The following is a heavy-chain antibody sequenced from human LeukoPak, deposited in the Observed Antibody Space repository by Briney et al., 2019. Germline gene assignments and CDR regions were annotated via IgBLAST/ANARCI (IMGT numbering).Heavy chain of an antibody. Sequence: PSETPSLTCTVSGGSISSSSYYWGWIRQPPGKGLEWIGSIYYSGSTYYNPSLKSRVTISVDTSKNQFSLKLSSVTAADTAVYYCARQGYSSSSGFDYWGQGTLVTVSS. CDR2: IYYSGST. V-gene: IGHV4-39*01. CDR1: GGSISSSSYY. J-gene: IGHJ4*02. D-gene: IGHD6-6*01. CDR3: ARQGYSSSSGFDY.